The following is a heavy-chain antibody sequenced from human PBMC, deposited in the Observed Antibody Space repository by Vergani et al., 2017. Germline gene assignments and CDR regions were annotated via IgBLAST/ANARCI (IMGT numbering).Heavy chain of an antibody. D-gene: IGHD3-16*01. V-gene: IGHV4-39*01. CDR1: GDSIISRSYY. CDR3: ARGKYYSDSTSHFRGRYFDV. Sequence: QMQLQESGPGLVKASETLSLTCTVSGDSIISRSYYWGWTRQPPGKGLEWIGSIYNSGNGDSSSSLKSRVTISADTSKNQFSLRLTSVTAADTAVYYCARGKYYSDSTSHFRGRYFDVWGRGTLVTVPS. CDR2: IYNSGNG. J-gene: IGHJ2*01.